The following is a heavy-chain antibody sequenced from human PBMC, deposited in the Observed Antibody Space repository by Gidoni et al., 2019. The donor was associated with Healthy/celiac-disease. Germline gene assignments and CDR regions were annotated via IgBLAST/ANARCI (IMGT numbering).Heavy chain of an antibody. D-gene: IGHD3-22*01. CDR3: ARDRGEYYYDSSGDLRPGYFDY. V-gene: IGHV3-21*01. CDR1: GFTFSPYS. Sequence: EVQLVDSGGGLVTPGGSLRLSCAAPGFTFSPYSTTWVRQAPGKGLEWVSSISSSSSYIYYADSVKGRFTISRDNAKNSLYLQMNSLRAEDTAVYYCARDRGEYYYDSSGDLRPGYFDYWGQGTLVTVSS. CDR2: ISSSSSYI. J-gene: IGHJ4*02.